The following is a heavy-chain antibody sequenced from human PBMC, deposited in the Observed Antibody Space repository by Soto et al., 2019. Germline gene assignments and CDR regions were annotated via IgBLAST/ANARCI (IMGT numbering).Heavy chain of an antibody. Sequence: QLQLQESGSGLVKPSQTLSLTCAVSGGSISSGGYSWSWIRQPPGKGLEWIGYIYHSGSTYYNPSIXRWXTISAGRSKNQFSLTLSSVTAAARAVYYCARVPAPWGQGTLVSVSS. CDR1: GGSISSGGYS. J-gene: IGHJ4*02. V-gene: IGHV4-30-2*01. CDR3: ARVPAP. CDR2: IYHSGST.